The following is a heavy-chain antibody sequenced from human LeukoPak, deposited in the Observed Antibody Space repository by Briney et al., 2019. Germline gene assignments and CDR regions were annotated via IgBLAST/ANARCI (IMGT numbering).Heavy chain of an antibody. J-gene: IGHJ4*02. V-gene: IGHV3-30-3*01. Sequence: GGSLRLSCAASGFXFSSYAMHWVRQAPGKGLEWVAVTSYDGSNKYYADSVKGRFTISRDNSKNTLYLQMNSLRAEDTAVYYCAREYYYDSSGYAGSDYWGQGTLVTVSS. CDR3: AREYYYDSSGYAGSDY. CDR1: GFXFSSYA. D-gene: IGHD3-22*01. CDR2: TSYDGSNK.